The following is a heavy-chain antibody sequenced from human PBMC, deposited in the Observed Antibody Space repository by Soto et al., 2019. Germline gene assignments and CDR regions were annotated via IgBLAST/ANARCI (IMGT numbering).Heavy chain of an antibody. CDR3: ARAGYGDYVSDAFDI. J-gene: IGHJ3*02. V-gene: IGHV1-2*04. D-gene: IGHD4-17*01. CDR1: GYTFTGYY. CDR2: INPNSGGT. Sequence: ASVKVSCKASGYTFTGYYMHWVRQAPGQGPEWMGWINPNSGGTNYAQKFQGWVTMTRDTSISTAYMELSRLRSDDTAVYYCARAGYGDYVSDAFDIWGQGTMVTVSS.